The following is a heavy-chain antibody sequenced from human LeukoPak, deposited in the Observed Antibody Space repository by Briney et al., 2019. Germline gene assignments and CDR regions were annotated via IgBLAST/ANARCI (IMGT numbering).Heavy chain of an antibody. V-gene: IGHV3-48*04. D-gene: IGHD2-2*01. CDR3: AKARYCSSTSCYGFDY. CDR2: ISSSGSTI. J-gene: IGHJ4*02. Sequence: GGSLRLSCAASGFTFSSYWMNWVRQAPGKGLEWVSYISSSGSTIYYADSVKGRFTISRDNAKNSLYLQMNSLRAEDTAVYYCAKARYCSSTSCYGFDYWGQGTLVTVSS. CDR1: GFTFSSYW.